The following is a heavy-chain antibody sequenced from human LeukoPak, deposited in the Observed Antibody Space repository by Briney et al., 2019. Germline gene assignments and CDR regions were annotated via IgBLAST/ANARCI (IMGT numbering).Heavy chain of an antibody. CDR2: MNPNSGNT. D-gene: IGHD5-18*01. Sequence: ASVKVSCKASGYTFTSYDINWVRQATGQGLEWKGWMNPNSGNTGYAQKFQGRVTMTRNTSISTAYMELSSLRFEDTAVYYCARRLRRGYSYGYGSDYWGQGTLVTVSS. J-gene: IGHJ4*02. CDR3: ARRLRRGYSYGYGSDY. V-gene: IGHV1-8*01. CDR1: GYTFTSYD.